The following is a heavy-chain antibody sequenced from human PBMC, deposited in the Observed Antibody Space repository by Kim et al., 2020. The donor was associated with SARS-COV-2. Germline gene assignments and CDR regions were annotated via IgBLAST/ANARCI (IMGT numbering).Heavy chain of an antibody. CDR1: GGSFSGYS. CDR3: ARVASRGYPDS. Sequence: SETLSLTCAVYGGSFSGYSWSWICQPPGKGLEWIGEINHSGSTNYSPSRKSRVPISVDTSKSQFSLKLSSATAADTAVYYCARVASRGYPDSWGQGSLGTVSS. V-gene: IGHV4-34*01. D-gene: IGHD5-18*01. J-gene: IGHJ4*02. CDR2: INHSGST.